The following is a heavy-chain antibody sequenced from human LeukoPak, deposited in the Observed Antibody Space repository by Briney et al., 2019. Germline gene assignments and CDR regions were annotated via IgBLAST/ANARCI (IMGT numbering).Heavy chain of an antibody. CDR2: ISGSGGST. D-gene: IGHD2-15*01. Sequence: GGSLRLSCAASGFTFSSYAMSWVRQAPGKGLEWVSAISGSGGSTYYADSVKGRFTISRDNSKNTLYLQMNSLRAEDTAVYYCAKDPGVIRYCSGGSCHGWFDPWGQGTLVTVSS. V-gene: IGHV3-23*01. CDR1: GFTFSSYA. J-gene: IGHJ5*02. CDR3: AKDPGVIRYCSGGSCHGWFDP.